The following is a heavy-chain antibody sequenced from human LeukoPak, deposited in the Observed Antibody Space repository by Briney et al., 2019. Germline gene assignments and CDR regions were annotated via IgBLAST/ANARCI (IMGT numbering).Heavy chain of an antibody. V-gene: IGHV3-9*02. CDR1: GFTSDDYA. CDR2: ISWNSGSI. J-gene: IGHJ6*03. CDR3: AKDSSSYYYYYMDV. D-gene: IGHD6-6*01. Sequence: GRSLRLSCAASGFTSDDYAMHWVRQAPGKGLEWVSGISWNSGSIGYADSVKGRFTISRDNAENSLYLQMNSLRAEDTALYYCAKDSSSYYYYYMDVWGKGTTVTVSS.